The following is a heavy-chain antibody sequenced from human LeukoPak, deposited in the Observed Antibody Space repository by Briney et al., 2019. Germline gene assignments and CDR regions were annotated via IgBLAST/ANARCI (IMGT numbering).Heavy chain of an antibody. D-gene: IGHD3-10*01. CDR1: GGSISSYY. V-gene: IGHV4-59*01. CDR3: ARDSADNYYYYMDV. J-gene: IGHJ6*03. CDR2: IYYSGST. Sequence: PSETLSLTCTVSGGSISSYYWSWIRQPPGKGLEWIGYIYYSGSTNYNPSIKSRVTISVDTSKNQFSLKLSSVTAADTAVYYCARDSADNYYYYMDVWGKGTTVTVSS.